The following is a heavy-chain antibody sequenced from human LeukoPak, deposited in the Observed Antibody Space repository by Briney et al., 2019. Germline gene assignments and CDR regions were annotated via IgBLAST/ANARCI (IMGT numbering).Heavy chain of an antibody. CDR2: ISYDGSNK. V-gene: IGHV3-30*18. J-gene: IGHJ4*02. Sequence: GGSLRLSCAASGFTFSNFGLHWVRQAPGKGLEWVALISYDGSNKNYADSVKGRFTISRDNSKNTLYLQMNSLRAEDTAVYYCAKDQSLYSSSSCFDYWGQGTLVTVSS. CDR1: GFTFSNFG. D-gene: IGHD6-6*01. CDR3: AKDQSLYSSSSCFDY.